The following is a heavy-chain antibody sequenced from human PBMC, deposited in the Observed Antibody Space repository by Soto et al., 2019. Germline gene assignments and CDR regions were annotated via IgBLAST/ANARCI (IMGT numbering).Heavy chain of an antibody. CDR1: SGSISSSNW. V-gene: IGHV4-4*02. CDR2: IYHSGST. J-gene: IGHJ3*02. Sequence: SETLSLTCAVSSGSISSSNWWSWVRQPPGKGLEWIGEIYHSGSTNYNPSLKSRVTISVDKSKNQFSLKLSSVTAADTAVYYCARETKPTYHAFDIWGQGTMVTVSS. CDR3: ARETKPTYHAFDI. D-gene: IGHD2-2*01.